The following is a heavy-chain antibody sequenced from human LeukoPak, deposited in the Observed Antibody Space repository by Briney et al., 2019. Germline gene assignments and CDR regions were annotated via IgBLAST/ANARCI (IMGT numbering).Heavy chain of an antibody. V-gene: IGHV3-23*01. Sequence: GGSLRLSCAASGFTFSSYAMSWVRQAPGKGLECISGFSGSGGSTYYADSVKGRFTISRDNSKNTLYLQMDSLRAEDTALYYCAKDRTGYSGYGYYYYYMDVWGKGTTVTVSS. D-gene: IGHD5-12*01. CDR3: AKDRTGYSGYGYYYYYMDV. J-gene: IGHJ6*03. CDR2: FSGSGGST. CDR1: GFTFSSYA.